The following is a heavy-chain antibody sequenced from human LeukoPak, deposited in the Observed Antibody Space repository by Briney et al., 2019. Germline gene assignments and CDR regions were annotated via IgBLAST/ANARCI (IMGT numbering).Heavy chain of an antibody. D-gene: IGHD5-12*01. CDR3: ARDQDIVATIGSSSDY. CDR2: INPSGGST. Sequence: ASVKVSCKASGYTFTSYYMHWVRQAPGQGLEWMGIINPSGGSTSYAQKFQGRVTMTRDMSTSTVYMELSSLRSEDTAVYYCARDQDIVATIGSSSDYWGQGTLVTVSS. V-gene: IGHV1-46*01. CDR1: GYTFTSYY. J-gene: IGHJ4*02.